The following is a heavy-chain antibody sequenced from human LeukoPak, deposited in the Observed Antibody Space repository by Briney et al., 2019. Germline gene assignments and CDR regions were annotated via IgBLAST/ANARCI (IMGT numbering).Heavy chain of an antibody. V-gene: IGHV3-33*01. CDR3: ARDADIVVVVAATGGFDY. CDR2: VWFDGSNK. D-gene: IGHD2-15*01. CDR1: GFTFSSCG. J-gene: IGHJ4*02. Sequence: GGSLRLSCAASGFTFSSCGMHWVRQAPGKGLEWVGVVWFDGSNKYYADSVKGRFTISRDNSKNTLYLQMNSLRAEDTAVYYCARDADIVVVVAATGGFDYWGQGTLVTVSS.